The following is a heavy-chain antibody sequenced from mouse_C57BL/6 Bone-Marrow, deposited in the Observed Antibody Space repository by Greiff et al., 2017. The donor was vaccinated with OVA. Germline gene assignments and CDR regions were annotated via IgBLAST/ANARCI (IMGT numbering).Heavy chain of an antibody. CDR1: GYTFTSYW. J-gene: IGHJ3*01. Sequence: QVKLQQPGAELVKPGASVKLSCKASGYTFTSYWMHWVKQRPGQGLEWIGMIHPNSGSTNYNEKFKSKATLTVDKSSSTAYMQLSSLTSEDSAVYYCARPHYGSTWFAYWGQGTLVTVSA. CDR2: IHPNSGST. CDR3: ARPHYGSTWFAY. D-gene: IGHD1-1*01. V-gene: IGHV1-64*01.